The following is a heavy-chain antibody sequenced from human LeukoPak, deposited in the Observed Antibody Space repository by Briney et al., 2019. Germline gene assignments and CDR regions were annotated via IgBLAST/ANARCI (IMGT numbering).Heavy chain of an antibody. CDR3: ARAPAATLDWFDP. D-gene: IGHD2-2*01. J-gene: IGHJ5*02. CDR1: GYTFTDHY. CDR2: IHPKSGDT. V-gene: IGHV1-2*02. Sequence: ASVKVSCKTSGYTFTDHYFHWLRQAPGQGLEWMGWIHPKSGDTNYAERFQGRVSLTRDTSISTAYMELSSLRSDDTAVYYCARAPAATLDWFDPWGQGTLVTVSS.